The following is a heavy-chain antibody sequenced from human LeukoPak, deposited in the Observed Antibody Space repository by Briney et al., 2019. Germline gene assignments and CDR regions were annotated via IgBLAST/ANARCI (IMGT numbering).Heavy chain of an antibody. CDR2: ISGSGGST. CDR1: GFTFSSYA. J-gene: IGHJ4*02. V-gene: IGHV3-23*01. CDR3: AKDRYYDSSGYPGDY. D-gene: IGHD3-22*01. Sequence: GGSLRLSCAASGFTFSSYAMSWVRQAPGKGLEWVSAISGSGGSTYYADSVKGRFTISRDSSKNTLYLQMSSLRAEDTAVYYCAKDRYYDSSGYPGDYWGQGSLVTVSS.